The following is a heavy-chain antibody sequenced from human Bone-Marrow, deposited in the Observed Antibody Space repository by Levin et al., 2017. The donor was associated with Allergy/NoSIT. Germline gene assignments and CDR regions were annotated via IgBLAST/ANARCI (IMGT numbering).Heavy chain of an antibody. D-gene: IGHD1-1*01. CDR1: GESFRGSF. V-gene: IGHV4-34*01. CDR3: ARGGEVPSQYYFDY. J-gene: IGHJ4*02. CDR2: INFNGIT. Sequence: SQTLSLPCAVNGESFRGSFWTWIRQSPGKGLEWIGQINFNGITTYNPSLKRRVIMSVDPTKRQFSLKLNFLTAADTAVYFCARGGEVPSQYYFDYWGQGTLVTVSS.